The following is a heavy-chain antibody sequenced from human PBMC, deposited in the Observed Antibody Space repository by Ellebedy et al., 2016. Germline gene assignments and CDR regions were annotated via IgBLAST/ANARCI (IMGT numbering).Heavy chain of an antibody. CDR3: AKMKYSSSSTFDY. J-gene: IGHJ4*02. CDR2: IWYDGSNK. CDR1: GFTFSSYG. Sequence: GGSLRLSCAASGFTFSSYGMHWVRKAPGKGLEWVAVIWYDGSNKYYADSVKGRFTISRDNSKNTLYLQMNSLRAEDTAVYYCAKMKYSSSSTFDYWGQGTLVTVSS. D-gene: IGHD6-6*01. V-gene: IGHV3-33*06.